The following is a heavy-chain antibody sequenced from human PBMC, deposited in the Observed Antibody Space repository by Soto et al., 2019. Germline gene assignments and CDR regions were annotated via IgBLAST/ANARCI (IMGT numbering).Heavy chain of an antibody. D-gene: IGHD6-6*01. Sequence: EVQLLESGGGLVQPGGSLRLSCAACAFTFSSYAMSWFRQAQGKGLEWVSAISGSGGSTYYADSVKWRFTIARDNSKKTLYLQTNILRAEDTAVYYCAKDEGLLVPGGLGYWGQGTLVTVSS. J-gene: IGHJ4*02. CDR3: AKDEGLLVPGGLGY. CDR2: ISGSGGST. CDR1: AFTFSSYA. V-gene: IGHV3-23*01.